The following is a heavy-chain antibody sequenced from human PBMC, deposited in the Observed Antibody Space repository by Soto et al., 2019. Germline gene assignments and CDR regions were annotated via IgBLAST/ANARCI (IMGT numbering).Heavy chain of an antibody. Sequence: GGSLRLSCAASGFSFNTYSMNWVRQAPGKGLEWVSSISSSSSYINYANSVKGRFTISRDNAKNSLYLQMNSLRAEDTAVYYCASLSRFALDYWGQGTLVTVSS. D-gene: IGHD3-10*01. CDR1: GFSFNTYS. V-gene: IGHV3-21*01. CDR2: ISSSSSYI. J-gene: IGHJ4*02. CDR3: ASLSRFALDY.